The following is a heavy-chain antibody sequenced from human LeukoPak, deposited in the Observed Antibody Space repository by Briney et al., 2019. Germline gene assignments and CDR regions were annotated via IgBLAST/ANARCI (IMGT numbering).Heavy chain of an antibody. V-gene: IGHV4-34*01. CDR1: GGSFSGYY. J-gene: IGHJ5*02. CDR2: INHSGST. Sequence: SETLSLTCAVYGGSFSGYYWSWIRQPPGKGLEWIGEINHSGSTNYNPSLKSRVTISVDTSKNQFSLKLSSVTAADTAVYYCARGTPVPAAMDGLAWFDPWGQGTLVTVSS. CDR3: ARGTPVPAAMDGLAWFDP. D-gene: IGHD2-2*01.